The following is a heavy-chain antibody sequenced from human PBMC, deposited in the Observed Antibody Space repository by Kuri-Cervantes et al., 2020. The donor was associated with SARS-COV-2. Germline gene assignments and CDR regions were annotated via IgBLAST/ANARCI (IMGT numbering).Heavy chain of an antibody. J-gene: IGHJ4*02. CDR3: AKDRVGAQDF. Sequence: GESLKISCAASGFNFSRTDMHWVRQAPGKGLEWVAVISHDGKNKKCIASGKSRFTISRDNSQNTLYLHMKSLRSEDTAMYYCAKDRVGAQDFWGQGTLVTVSS. V-gene: IGHV3-30*18. CDR2: ISHDGKNK. D-gene: IGHD4/OR15-4a*01. CDR1: GFNFSRTD.